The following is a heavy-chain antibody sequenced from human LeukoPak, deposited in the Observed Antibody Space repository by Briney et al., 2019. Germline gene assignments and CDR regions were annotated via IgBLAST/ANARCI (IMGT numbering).Heavy chain of an antibody. CDR3: ARDQDRNRNSRRFDY. CDR1: GFTFSNCA. Sequence: PGGSLRLSCAASGFTFSNCAMHWVRQAPGQGLEWMGWINPNSGGTNYAQKFQGRVTMTRDTSISTAYMELSRLRSDDTAVYYCARDQDRNRNSRRFDYWGQGTLVTVSS. J-gene: IGHJ4*02. D-gene: IGHD1-14*01. V-gene: IGHV1-2*02. CDR2: INPNSGGT.